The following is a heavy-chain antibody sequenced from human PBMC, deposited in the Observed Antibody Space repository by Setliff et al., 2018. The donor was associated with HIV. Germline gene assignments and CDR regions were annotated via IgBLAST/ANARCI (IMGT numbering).Heavy chain of an antibody. Sequence: SLRLSCAAPGFTFSSYWMSWVRQAPGKGLEWVADIKQDGSKAYYMDSVKGRFTISRDNPKNSLYLQMTSLRAEDTAVYYCARDDSNGNTDAFDIWGQGTTVTVSS. CDR2: IKQDGSKA. V-gene: IGHV3-7*04. J-gene: IGHJ3*02. CDR1: GFTFSSYW. CDR3: ARDDSNGNTDAFDI. D-gene: IGHD5-18*01.